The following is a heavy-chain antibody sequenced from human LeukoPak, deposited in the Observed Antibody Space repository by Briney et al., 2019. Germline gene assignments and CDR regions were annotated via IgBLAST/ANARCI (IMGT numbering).Heavy chain of an antibody. V-gene: IGHV3-30*02. CDR3: AELGITMIGGV. Sequence: GGSLRLSCAASGFTFSSYGMNWVRQAPGKGLEWVAFIRYDGSIKYSADSVKGRFTISRDNSKNTLFLQMNSLRAEDTAVYYCAELGITMIGGVWGKGTTVTISS. D-gene: IGHD3-10*02. CDR2: IRYDGSIK. J-gene: IGHJ6*04. CDR1: GFTFSSYG.